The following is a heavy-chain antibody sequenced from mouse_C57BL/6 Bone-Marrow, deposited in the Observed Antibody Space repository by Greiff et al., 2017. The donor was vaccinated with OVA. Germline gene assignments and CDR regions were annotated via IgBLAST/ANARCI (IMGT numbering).Heavy chain of an antibody. CDR1: GYAFSSYW. Sequence: QVQLKQSGAELVKPGASVKISCKASGYAFSSYWMNWVKQRPGKGLEWIGQLYPGDGDTNYNGKFKGKATLTADKSSSTAYMQLSSLTSEDSAVYFCARGVYYGPDYWGQGTTLTVSS. CDR2: LYPGDGDT. J-gene: IGHJ2*01. D-gene: IGHD1-1*01. V-gene: IGHV1-80*01. CDR3: ARGVYYGPDY.